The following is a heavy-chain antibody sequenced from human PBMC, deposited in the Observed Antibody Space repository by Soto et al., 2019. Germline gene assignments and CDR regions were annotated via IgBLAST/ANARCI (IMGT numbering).Heavy chain of an antibody. V-gene: IGHV1-3*01. D-gene: IGHD6-25*01. Sequence: GASVKVSCKASGYTFTNYAMHWVRQAPGQRLEWMGWINAGNGDTKYSQNFQGRVALSRDTSATTVYLELSSLKSEDTATYYCARGSTSGWPFDHWGQGTLVTVSS. CDR1: GYTFTNYA. CDR3: ARGSTSGWPFDH. J-gene: IGHJ4*02. CDR2: INAGNGDT.